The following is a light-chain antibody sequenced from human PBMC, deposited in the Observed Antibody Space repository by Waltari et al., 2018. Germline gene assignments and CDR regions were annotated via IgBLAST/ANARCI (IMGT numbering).Light chain of an antibody. CDR3: QQYNDWPRT. CDR2: SAS. CDR1: QSVSTN. V-gene: IGKV3-15*01. Sequence: EIVMTQSPVTLSVSPGERSTLSCRASQSVSTNLAWYRQRPGQAPRLLMYSASTRASGLPARFSGSGSGTEFTLTISSLHSEDFAVYYCQQYNDWPRTSGQGTKLEI. J-gene: IGKJ2*01.